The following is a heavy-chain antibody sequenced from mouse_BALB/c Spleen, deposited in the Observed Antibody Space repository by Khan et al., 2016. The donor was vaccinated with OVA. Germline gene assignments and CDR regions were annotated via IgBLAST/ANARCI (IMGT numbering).Heavy chain of an antibody. CDR3: ARVYGGDFDY. Sequence: EVKLLESGPGLVKPSQSLSLTCTVTGYSITSDYAWNWIRQFPGNKLEWMGYISYSGNTNYNPSLNSRISITRDTSENQFFLQLNSVTTEDTATDYCARVYGGDFDYWGQGTTLTVSS. CDR2: ISYSGNT. CDR1: GYSITSDYA. V-gene: IGHV3-2*02. J-gene: IGHJ2*01. D-gene: IGHD1-1*01.